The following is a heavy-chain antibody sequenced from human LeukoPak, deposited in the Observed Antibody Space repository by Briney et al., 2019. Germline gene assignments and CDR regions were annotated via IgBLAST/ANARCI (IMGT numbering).Heavy chain of an antibody. J-gene: IGHJ6*03. CDR2: IYTSGST. CDR1: GGSISSYS. D-gene: IGHD2-2*01. CDR3: ASSGVPAAIGDYYYYMDV. V-gene: IGHV4-4*07. Sequence: SETLSLTCTVSGGSISSYSWSWIRQPAGKGLEWIGRIYTSGSTNYNPSLKSRVTMSVDTSKNQFSLKLSSVTAADTAVYYCASSGVPAAIGDYYYYMDVWGKGTTVTVSS.